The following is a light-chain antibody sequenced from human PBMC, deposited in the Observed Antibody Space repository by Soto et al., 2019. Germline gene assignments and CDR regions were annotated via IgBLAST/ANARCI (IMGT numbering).Light chain of an antibody. CDR2: ATS. Sequence: AIQMTQSPSSLSASVGDRVTITCRVSQGIRSDLGWYQQKPGKAPKLLIYATSTLQSGVPSRFSGSGSGTDFTLTIGSLQPEDFATYYCLQDYDYPLTFGGGTKVEIK. V-gene: IGKV1-6*01. CDR3: LQDYDYPLT. CDR1: QGIRSD. J-gene: IGKJ4*01.